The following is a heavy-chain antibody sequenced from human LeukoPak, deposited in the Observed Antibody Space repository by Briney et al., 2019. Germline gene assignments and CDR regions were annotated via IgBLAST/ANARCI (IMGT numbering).Heavy chain of an antibody. CDR3: ARDPGSSSWYVLDY. V-gene: IGHV4-4*07. J-gene: IGHJ4*02. CDR1: GDSISSYY. CDR2: IYSSGST. Sequence: SETLSLTCTVSGDSISSYYWSWIRQPAGKGLEWIGRIYSSGSTNNYPSLKSRVTMSVDTSKNQFSLKLSSVTAADTAVYYCARDPGSSSWYVLDYWGQGTLVTVSS. D-gene: IGHD6-13*01.